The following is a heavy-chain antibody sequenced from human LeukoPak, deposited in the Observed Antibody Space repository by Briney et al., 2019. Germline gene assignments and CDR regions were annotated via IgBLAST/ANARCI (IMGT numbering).Heavy chain of an antibody. CDR3: ARRSGIAVAGAFDY. D-gene: IGHD6-19*01. CDR1: GFTFSSYA. V-gene: IGHV3-23*01. J-gene: IGHJ4*02. Sequence: GQSLRLSCAASGFTFSSYAMSWVRQAPGKGLEWVSGISGSGDSTYYADSVKGRFTISRDNSKNTLYLQMNSLRAEDTAVYYCARRSGIAVAGAFDYWGQGTLVTVSS. CDR2: ISGSGDST.